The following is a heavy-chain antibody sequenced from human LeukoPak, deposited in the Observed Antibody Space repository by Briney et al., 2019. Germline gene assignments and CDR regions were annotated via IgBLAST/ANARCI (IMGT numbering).Heavy chain of an antibody. CDR3: ARDPDYYGSGRSYFDC. V-gene: IGHV4-39*02. Sequence: PSETLSLTCTVSGGSISSSSYYWAWIRQLPGKGLEWIGNIYYSGSTNYNPPLKSRVTMSVDTSKNQFSLKLRSVTAADTAVYYCARDPDYYGSGRSYFDCWGQGTLVTVSS. CDR1: GGSISSSSYY. D-gene: IGHD3-10*01. CDR2: IYYSGST. J-gene: IGHJ4*02.